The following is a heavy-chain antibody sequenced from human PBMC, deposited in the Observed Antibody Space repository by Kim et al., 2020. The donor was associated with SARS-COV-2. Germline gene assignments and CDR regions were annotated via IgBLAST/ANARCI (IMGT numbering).Heavy chain of an antibody. J-gene: IGHJ1*01. Sequence: GGSLRLSCAGSGFTFSTYWMTWVRQAPGKGLEWVANIKQDGSQKNYVDSVKGRFSISRDNGKNLMYLQMNSLRAEDTAVYYCTRKERDNSGSYEYFQHWGQGTLVTVSS. CDR3: TRKERDNSGSYEYFQH. D-gene: IGHD6-19*01. V-gene: IGHV3-7*01. CDR1: GFTFSTYW. CDR2: IKQDGSQK.